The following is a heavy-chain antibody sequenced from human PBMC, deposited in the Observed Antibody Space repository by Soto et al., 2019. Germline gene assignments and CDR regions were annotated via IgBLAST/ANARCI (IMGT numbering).Heavy chain of an antibody. J-gene: IGHJ4*02. CDR2: INHSGST. D-gene: IGHD2-2*01. V-gene: IGHV4-34*01. CDR3: ARADIVVVPAAQIDFDY. Sequence: QVQLQQWGAGLLKPSETLSLTCAVYGGSFSGYYWSWIRQPPGKGLEWIGEINHSGSTNYNPSRKSRVTISVDTSKTQFSLKLSSVAAADTAVYYWARADIVVVPAAQIDFDYLSQQTLVTVSS. CDR1: GGSFSGYY.